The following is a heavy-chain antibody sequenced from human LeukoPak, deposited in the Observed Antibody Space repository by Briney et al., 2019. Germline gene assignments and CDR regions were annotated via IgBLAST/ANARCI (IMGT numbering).Heavy chain of an antibody. V-gene: IGHV3-13*04. D-gene: IGHD1-26*01. CDR3: ARGAGDGRYFDY. J-gene: IGHJ4*02. CDR1: GFTFSNYD. Sequence: GGSLRLSCAASGFTFSNYDMHWVRQATGKGLEWVSAIGTAGDTYYPGSVKGRFTISRENAKNSLYLQMNSLRAGDTAVYYCARGAGDGRYFDYWGQGTLVTVSS. CDR2: IGTAGDT.